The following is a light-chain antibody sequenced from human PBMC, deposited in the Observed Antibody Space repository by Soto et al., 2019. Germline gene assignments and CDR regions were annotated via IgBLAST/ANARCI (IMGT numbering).Light chain of an antibody. Sequence: QSVLTQPASVSGSPGQSITISCTGTSSDVGGYNYVSWYQQHPGKAPKLMIYDVSNRPSGVSNRFSGSKSGNTASLTISGLQAEDEADYYCSSYTSSSTLEVFVTGTKVPV. J-gene: IGLJ1*01. CDR2: DVS. CDR3: SSYTSSSTLEV. V-gene: IGLV2-14*01. CDR1: SSDVGGYNY.